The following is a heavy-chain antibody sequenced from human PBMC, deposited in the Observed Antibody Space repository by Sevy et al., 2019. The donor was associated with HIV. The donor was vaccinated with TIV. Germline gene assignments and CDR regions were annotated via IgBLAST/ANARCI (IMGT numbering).Heavy chain of an antibody. Sequence: GGSLRLSCAASGFTFSSYAMSWVRQAPGKGLEWVSTISGSGYSTYYADSVKGRFTISRDNSKNTLYLQMNSLRAEDTAIYYGALGVYGDGFDYWGQGTLVTVSS. CDR2: ISGSGYST. V-gene: IGHV3-23*01. D-gene: IGHD4-17*01. CDR3: ALGVYGDGFDY. CDR1: GFTFSSYA. J-gene: IGHJ4*02.